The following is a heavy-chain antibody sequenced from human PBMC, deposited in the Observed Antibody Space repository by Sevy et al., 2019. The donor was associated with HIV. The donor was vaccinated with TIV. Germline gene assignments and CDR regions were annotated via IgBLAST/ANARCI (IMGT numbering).Heavy chain of an antibody. CDR2: ISGSGASR. D-gene: IGHD4-17*01. CDR3: AKERHVHYGLDS. Sequence: GESLKISCAASGFTFDSYAMIWVRQAPGKGLDWVSAISGSGASRYYSDSVRGRFTISRDNSKNTLFLQMNSLRVEDTAVYYCAKERHVHYGLDSWGQGTLVTVSS. J-gene: IGHJ5*01. V-gene: IGHV3-23*01. CDR1: GFTFDSYA.